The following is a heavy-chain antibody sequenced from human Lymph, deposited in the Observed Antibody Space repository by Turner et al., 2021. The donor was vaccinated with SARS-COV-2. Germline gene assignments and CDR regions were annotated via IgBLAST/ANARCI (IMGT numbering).Heavy chain of an antibody. Sequence: EVQLLESGGDLVQPGGSLRLSCAASGFTCSNYAMGWVRQAPGKGLGWGSDISGSGARTYYADAVKGRFTISRDNSKNTLFLQMNSLGADDTAIYYCAKSPLGEDYFDYWGQGTLVTVSS. J-gene: IGHJ4*02. V-gene: IGHV3-23*01. CDR1: GFTCSNYA. CDR3: AKSPLGEDYFDY. CDR2: ISGSGART. D-gene: IGHD3-16*01.